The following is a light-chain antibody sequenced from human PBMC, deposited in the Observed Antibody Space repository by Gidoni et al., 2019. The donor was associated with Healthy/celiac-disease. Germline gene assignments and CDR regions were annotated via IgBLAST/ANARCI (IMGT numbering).Light chain of an antibody. CDR3: QQSYSTPGT. V-gene: IGKV1-39*01. J-gene: IGKJ3*01. Sequence: SLSASVGDRVTITCRASQSISSYLNWYQQKPGKAPKLLIYAASSLQSGVPSRFSGSGSGTDFTLTISSLQPEDFATYYCQQSYSTPGTFGPGTKVDIQ. CDR2: AAS. CDR1: QSISSY.